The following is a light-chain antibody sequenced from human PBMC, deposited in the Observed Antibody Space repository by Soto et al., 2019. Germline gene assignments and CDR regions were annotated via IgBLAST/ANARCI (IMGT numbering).Light chain of an antibody. Sequence: ELVLTQSPGTLSLSPGERATLSCRASQSVSSANFAWYQQKPGQAPRLLIYGASSRATGIAARFSGSGSGREFTLTISSLQSEDSALYYCQQYSNWPTFGQGTRLEIK. V-gene: IGKV3-15*01. CDR3: QQYSNWPT. CDR2: GAS. J-gene: IGKJ5*01. CDR1: QSVSSAN.